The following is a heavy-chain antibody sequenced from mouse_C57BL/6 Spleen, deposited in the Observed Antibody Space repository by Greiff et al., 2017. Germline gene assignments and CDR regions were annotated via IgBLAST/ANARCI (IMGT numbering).Heavy chain of an antibody. CDR1: GFSLTSYG. Sequence: VKLMESGPGLVAPSQSLSITCTVSGFSLTSYGVHWVRQPPGKGLEWLVVIWSDGSTTYNSALKSRLSISKDNSKSQVFLKMNSLQTDDTAMYYCDRLYYDQPSNQAWFAYWGQGTLVTVSA. D-gene: IGHD2-4*01. J-gene: IGHJ3*01. CDR2: IWSDGST. V-gene: IGHV2-6*03. CDR3: DRLYYDQPSNQAWFAY.